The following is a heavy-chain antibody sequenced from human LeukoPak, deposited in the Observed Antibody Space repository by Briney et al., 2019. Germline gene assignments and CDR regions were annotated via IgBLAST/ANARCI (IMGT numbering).Heavy chain of an antibody. CDR1: GFTFSNYG. Sequence: QAGGSLRLSCSASGFTFSNYGIHWVRQAPGKGLEWVAFIRYDGSNKYYADSVKGRFTISRDNAKNSLYLQMNSLRAEDTAVYYCAREAKGYWDNWGQGTLVTVSS. J-gene: IGHJ4*02. D-gene: IGHD2-8*02. V-gene: IGHV3-30*02. CDR2: IRYDGSNK. CDR3: AREAKGYWDN.